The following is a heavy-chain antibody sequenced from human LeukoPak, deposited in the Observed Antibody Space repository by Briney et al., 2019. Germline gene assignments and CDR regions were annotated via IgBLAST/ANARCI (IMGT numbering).Heavy chain of an antibody. CDR2: INPNSGGT. Sequence: GASVKVSCKASGYTFTGYYMHWVRQAPGQGLEWMGWINPNSGGTNYAQKFQGRVTMTRDTSISTAYMELSRLRSDDTAVYYCARAHDSSGYTDAFDIWGQGTMVTVSS. J-gene: IGHJ3*02. D-gene: IGHD3-22*01. CDR3: ARAHDSSGYTDAFDI. V-gene: IGHV1-2*02. CDR1: GYTFTGYY.